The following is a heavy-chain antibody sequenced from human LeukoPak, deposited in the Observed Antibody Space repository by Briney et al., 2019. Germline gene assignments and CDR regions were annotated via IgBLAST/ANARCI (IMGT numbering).Heavy chain of an antibody. D-gene: IGHD2-8*02. V-gene: IGHV3-30-3*01. CDR1: GFTFSSYA. CDR3: ARDFPHTTGGIVVAYYYYGMDV. CDR2: ISYDGSNK. J-gene: IGHJ6*02. Sequence: GGSLRLSCAASGFTFSSYAMHWVRQAPGKGLEWVAVISYDGSNKYYADSVKGRFTISRDNSKNTLYLQMNSLRAEDTAVYYCARDFPHTTGGIVVAYYYYGMDVWGQGTTVTVSS.